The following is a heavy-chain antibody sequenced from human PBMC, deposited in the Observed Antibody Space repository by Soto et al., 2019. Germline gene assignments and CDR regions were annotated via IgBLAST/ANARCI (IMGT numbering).Heavy chain of an antibody. V-gene: IGHV4-34*01. J-gene: IGHJ4*02. CDR3: ARGAAVAGTIDY. CDR1: GGSFSGYY. CDR2: INHSGST. D-gene: IGHD6-19*01. Sequence: SETLSLTCAVYGGSFSGYYWIWIRQPPGKGLEWIGEINHSGSTNYNPSLKSRVTISVDTSKNQFSLKLSSVTAADTAVYYCARGAAVAGTIDYWGQGTLVTVSS.